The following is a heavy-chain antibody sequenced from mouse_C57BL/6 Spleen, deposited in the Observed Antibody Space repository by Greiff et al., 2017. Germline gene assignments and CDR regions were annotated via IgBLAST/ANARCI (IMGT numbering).Heavy chain of an antibody. CDR1: GYTFTTYP. CDR2: FHPYNDDT. J-gene: IGHJ4*01. CDR3: ANGAYYGSSYGCAMDY. Sequence: VQVVESGAELVKPGASVKMSCKASGYTFTTYPIEWMKQNHGKSLEWIGNFHPYNDDTKYNEKFKGKATLTVEKSSSTVYLELSRLTSDDSAVYYCANGAYYGSSYGCAMDYWGQGTSVTVSS. V-gene: IGHV1-47*01. D-gene: IGHD1-1*01.